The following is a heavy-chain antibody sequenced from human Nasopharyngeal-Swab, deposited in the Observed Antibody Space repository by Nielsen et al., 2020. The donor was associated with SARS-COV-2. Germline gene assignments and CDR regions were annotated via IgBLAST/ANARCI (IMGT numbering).Heavy chain of an antibody. CDR3: ARNSGYYLGENL. V-gene: IGHV5-10-1*01. CDR2: IDPSDSYT. D-gene: IGHD3-22*01. CDR1: GYTFGNHW. J-gene: IGHJ5*02. Sequence: GGSLRLSCKGYGYTFGNHWISWVRQMPGKGLEWMGRIDPSDSYTKYSPSFQGHVTISADKSISIAYLQWSSLKAPDTGMYYCARNSGYYLGENLWGQGTLVTVSS.